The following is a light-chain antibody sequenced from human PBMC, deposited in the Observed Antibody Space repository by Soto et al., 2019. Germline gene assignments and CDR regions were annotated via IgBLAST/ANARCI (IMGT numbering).Light chain of an antibody. CDR2: DAS. CDR1: QDISNY. V-gene: IGKV1-33*01. Sequence: DIQITHSPSTLSASVGDIVTIACQASQDISNYLSWYQQKPGKAPKLLIYDASDSEKGVPGRFSGSGSGTDFTLTIISLQPEDFATYYCQQYDSLPITFGQGTRLEIK. CDR3: QQYDSLPIT. J-gene: IGKJ5*01.